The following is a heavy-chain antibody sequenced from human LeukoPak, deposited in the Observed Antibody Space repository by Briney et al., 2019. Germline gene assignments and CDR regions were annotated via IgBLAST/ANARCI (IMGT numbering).Heavy chain of an antibody. J-gene: IGHJ5*02. CDR1: GGTFSSYA. V-gene: IGHV1-69*05. CDR2: IIPIFGTA. Sequence: SVKVSCKASGGTFSSYAISWVRQAPGQGLEWMGGIIPIFGTANYAQKFQGRVTITTDESTSTAYMELSSLRSEDTAVYCCAATTVASGWFDPWGQGTLVTVSS. CDR3: AATTVASGWFDP. D-gene: IGHD4-23*01.